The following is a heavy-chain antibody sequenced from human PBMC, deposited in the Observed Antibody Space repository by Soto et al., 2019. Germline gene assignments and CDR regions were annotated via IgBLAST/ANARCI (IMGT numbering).Heavy chain of an antibody. D-gene: IGHD1-26*01. CDR3: TRALSGSYDH. Sequence: PSQTLSLTCAISGDSVSSKGAAWNWIRQSPSRGLEWLGRTYYRSKWSTDYAISVKSRITINPDTSNNHFSLQLKSVTPEDTAVYYCTRALSGSYDHWGQGTLVTVSS. V-gene: IGHV6-1*01. J-gene: IGHJ5*02. CDR2: TYYRSKWST. CDR1: GDSVSSKGAA.